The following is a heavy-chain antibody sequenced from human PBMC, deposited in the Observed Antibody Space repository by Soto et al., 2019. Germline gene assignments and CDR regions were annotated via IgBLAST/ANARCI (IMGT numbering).Heavy chain of an antibody. CDR2: ITYDGSNK. CDR3: AKDRVGGTFYTPLGF. CDR1: GFNFDNYG. J-gene: IGHJ4*02. V-gene: IGHV3-30*18. D-gene: IGHD1-7*01. Sequence: GGSLRLSCQASGFNFDNYGMHWVRQAPGKGLEWVAVITYDGSNKYYAGSVKGRFTISRDNSKNTLSLHLNTLKPEDTAVYHCAKDRVGGTFYTPLGFWGQGTLVTVSS.